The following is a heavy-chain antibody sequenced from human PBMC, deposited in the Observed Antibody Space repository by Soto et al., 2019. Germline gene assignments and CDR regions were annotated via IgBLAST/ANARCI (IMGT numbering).Heavy chain of an antibody. V-gene: IGHV3-66*01. Sequence: GGSLRLSCAASGFTVSSNYMSWVRQAPGKGLEWVSVIYSGVSTYYADSVKGRFTISRDSSKNTLYLQMTSLRAEDTAVYYCARGPIFYGAPDYWGQGTLVTVSS. D-gene: IGHD4-17*01. J-gene: IGHJ4*02. CDR3: ARGPIFYGAPDY. CDR1: GFTVSSNY. CDR2: IYSGVST.